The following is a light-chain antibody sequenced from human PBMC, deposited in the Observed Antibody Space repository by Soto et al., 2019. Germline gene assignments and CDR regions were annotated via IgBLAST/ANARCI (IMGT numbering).Light chain of an antibody. CDR2: EVI. CDR1: SSDVGGYSW. Sequence: QSALTQPASVSGSPGQSITISCTGTSSDVGGYSWVSWYRQYPGKAPKLIIFEVIHRSSGVSNRFSGSKSGNTASLTISGIQTEDEADYYCSSYTSSTTPVIFGGGTKLTV. CDR3: SSYTSSTTPVI. J-gene: IGLJ2*01. V-gene: IGLV2-14*01.